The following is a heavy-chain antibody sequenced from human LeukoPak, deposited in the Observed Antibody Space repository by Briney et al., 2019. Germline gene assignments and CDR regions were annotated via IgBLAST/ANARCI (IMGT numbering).Heavy chain of an antibody. CDR1: GGSISSYY. CDR2: IYSSGGT. CDR3: ASYSGSNVYYGY. D-gene: IGHD1-26*01. J-gene: IGHJ4*02. Sequence: SETLSLTCTVSGGSISSYYWTWIRQPAGKGLEWIGRIYSSGGTNYNPSLKSRVTMSVDMSKNQFPLKLSSVTAADTAVYYCASYSGSNVYYGYWGPGTLVTVSS. V-gene: IGHV4-4*07.